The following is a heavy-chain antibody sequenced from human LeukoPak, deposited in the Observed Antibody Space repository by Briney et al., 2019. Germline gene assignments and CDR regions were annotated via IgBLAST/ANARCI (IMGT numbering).Heavy chain of an antibody. D-gene: IGHD1-1*01. Sequence: SGTLSLTCTVSGDSINSLDLWSWVRQPPGKGLEWIGYVYYSGSTNYNPSLKSRVTISMDTSKNQFSLKLSSVTAADTAVYYCARETLEGKFDPWGQGILVTVSS. CDR2: VYYSGST. CDR1: GDSINSLDL. J-gene: IGHJ5*02. CDR3: ARETLEGKFDP. V-gene: IGHV4-59*11.